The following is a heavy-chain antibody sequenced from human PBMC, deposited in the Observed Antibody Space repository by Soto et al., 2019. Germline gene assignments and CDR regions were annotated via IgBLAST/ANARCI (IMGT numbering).Heavy chain of an antibody. CDR3: ARHAAASGWFDP. J-gene: IGHJ5*02. D-gene: IGHD2-2*01. V-gene: IGHV3-11*05. CDR2: ISKSGSSK. CDR1: GFSFSDYY. Sequence: QVQLVESGGGLVKPGGSLRLSCAASGFSFSDYYMSWIRQAPGMGLEWVSYISKSGSSKNYADSVRGRFTISRDNAKNSLYLQMNGLRAEDTAVYYCARHAAASGWFDPWGQGTLVTASS.